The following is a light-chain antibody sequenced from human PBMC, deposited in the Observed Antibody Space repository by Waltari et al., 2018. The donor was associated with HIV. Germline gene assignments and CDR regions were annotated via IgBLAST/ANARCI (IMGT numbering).Light chain of an antibody. CDR2: LAA. J-gene: IGKJ2*01. CDR1: QSLLYSSNKKNY. CDR3: QQYYSTPYT. V-gene: IGKV4-1*01. Sequence: DIVMTQSPESLTVSLGERATINCKSSQSLLYSSNKKNYLAWYQQKPGQPPKLLIYLAATRESGVPDRCSASVSGTDFTLTIGSLQAGDAAVYYCQQYYSTPYTFGQGTKLEIK.